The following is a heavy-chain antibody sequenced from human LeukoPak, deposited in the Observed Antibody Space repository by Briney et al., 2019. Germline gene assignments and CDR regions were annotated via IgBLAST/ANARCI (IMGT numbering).Heavy chain of an antibody. D-gene: IGHD3-3*01. CDR2: ISYDGSNK. CDR3: ARDSDFWSGYGMDV. J-gene: IGHJ6*02. Sequence: GGSLRLSCAASGFTFSSYGMHWVRQAPGKGLEWVAVISYDGSNKYYADSVKGRFTISRDNSKNTLYLQMNSLRAEDTAVYYCARDSDFWSGYGMDVWGQGTTVTVSS. CDR1: GFTFSSYG. V-gene: IGHV3-30*03.